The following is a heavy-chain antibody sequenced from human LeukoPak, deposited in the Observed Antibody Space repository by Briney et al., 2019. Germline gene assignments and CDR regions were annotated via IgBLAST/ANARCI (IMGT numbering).Heavy chain of an antibody. CDR1: GFTFSSYW. CDR2: INSDGSST. D-gene: IGHD2-15*01. J-gene: IGHJ6*02. Sequence: AGGSLTLSCAASGFTFSSYWMHWVRKAPGKGLVWVSRINSDGSSTSYADSVKGRFTISRDNAKNTLYLQMNSLRAEDTAVYYCAGVVVAKGYYGMDVWGQGTTVTVSS. V-gene: IGHV3-74*01. CDR3: AGVVVAKGYYGMDV.